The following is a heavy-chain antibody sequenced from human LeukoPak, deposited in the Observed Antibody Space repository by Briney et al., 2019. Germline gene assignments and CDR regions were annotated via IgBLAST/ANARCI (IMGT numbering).Heavy chain of an antibody. J-gene: IGHJ3*02. V-gene: IGHV3-48*03. CDR2: ISTDDRAI. CDR3: ARDSPLSFDI. CDR1: GFTLSSCH. Sequence: GGSLRLSCVASGFTLSSCHMSWVRQAPGKGLEWISYISTDDRAINYADSVKGRFTISRDNAKNSVYLQMNSLRAEDTAVYYCARDSPLSFDIWGQGTMVTVSS.